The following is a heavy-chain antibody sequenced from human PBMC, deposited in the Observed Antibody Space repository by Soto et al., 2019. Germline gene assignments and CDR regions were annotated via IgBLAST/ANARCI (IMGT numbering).Heavy chain of an antibody. CDR3: ARDNGILHGAFDI. J-gene: IGHJ3*02. D-gene: IGHD3-9*01. Sequence: SCAASGFTFSSYWMSWVRQAPGKGLEWVANIKQDGSEKYYVDSVKGRFTISRDNAKNSLYLQMNSLRAEDTAVYYCARDNGILHGAFDIWGQGTMVTVSS. V-gene: IGHV3-7*01. CDR1: GFTFSSYW. CDR2: IKQDGSEK.